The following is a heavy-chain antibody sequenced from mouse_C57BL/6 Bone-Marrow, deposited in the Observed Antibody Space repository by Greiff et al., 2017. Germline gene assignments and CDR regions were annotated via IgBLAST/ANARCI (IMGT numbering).Heavy chain of an antibody. CDR1: GYTFTSYC. D-gene: IGHD4-1*01. V-gene: IGHV1-52*01. CDR3: ARRDWDTGFDY. CDR2: IDPSDSET. Sequence: VKLQQPGAELVRPGSSVKLSCKASGYTFTSYCMHWVKQRNIQGLEWIGNIDPSDSETRYNQKFKDKATLTVDKSSSTAYMQLSSLTSEDSAVYYCARRDWDTGFDYGGQGTTLTVSA. J-gene: IGHJ2*01.